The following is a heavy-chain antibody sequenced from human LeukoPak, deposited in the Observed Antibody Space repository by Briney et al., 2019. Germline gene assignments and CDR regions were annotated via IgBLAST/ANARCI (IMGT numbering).Heavy chain of an antibody. J-gene: IGHJ5*01. CDR1: GFTFEHYG. D-gene: IGHD4-23*01. V-gene: IGHV3-9*01. CDR3: AKASDYGGNEFDC. CDR2: ITWNSGYK. Sequence: PGGSLRLSCAASGFTFEHYGMHWVRQVPGKGLEWVSYITWNSGYKGYADSVKGRFAISRDNAKNSLHLQMNSLTGEDTAFYYCAKASDYGGNEFDCWGQGTLVTFSS.